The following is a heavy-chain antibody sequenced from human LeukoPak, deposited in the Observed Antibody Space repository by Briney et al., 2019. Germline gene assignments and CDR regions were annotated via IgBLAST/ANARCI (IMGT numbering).Heavy chain of an antibody. V-gene: IGHV3-21*01. CDR1: GFTFNSYN. D-gene: IGHD3-22*01. CDR2: ISSSSSYI. Sequence: GGSLRLSCAASGFTFNSYNMNWVRQAPGKGLEWVSSISSSSSYIYYADSVKGRFTISRDNAKNSLYLQMNSLRAEDTAVYCCARDIYYDSSGYYGSVYWGQGTLVTVSS. CDR3: ARDIYYDSSGYYGSVY. J-gene: IGHJ4*02.